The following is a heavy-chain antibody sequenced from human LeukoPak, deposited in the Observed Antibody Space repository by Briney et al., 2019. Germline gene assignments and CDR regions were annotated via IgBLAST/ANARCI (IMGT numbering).Heavy chain of an antibody. V-gene: IGHV1-69*05. D-gene: IGHD3-10*01. Sequence: SVKVSCKASGGTFSSYAIRWVRQAPGQGLEWMGGIIPIFGTANYAQKFQGRVTITTDKSTSTAYMELSSLRSGDTAVYYCARGLLASGDAFDIWGQGTMVTVSS. J-gene: IGHJ3*02. CDR1: GGTFSSYA. CDR2: IIPIFGTA. CDR3: ARGLLASGDAFDI.